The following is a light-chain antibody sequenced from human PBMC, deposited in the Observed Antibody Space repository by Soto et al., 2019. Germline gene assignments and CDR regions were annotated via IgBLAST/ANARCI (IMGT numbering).Light chain of an antibody. CDR2: YAS. CDR1: HDIGNY. V-gene: IGKV1-33*01. J-gene: IGKJ3*01. Sequence: DIQMTQSPSTLSASVGDRVTITCLASHDIGNYLNWYQQKPGKAPKLLIYYASNLETGVSSRFSGSGSGTDFTFTISSLQPEDFATYYCQQSYSTPHTFGPGTKVDIK. CDR3: QQSYSTPHT.